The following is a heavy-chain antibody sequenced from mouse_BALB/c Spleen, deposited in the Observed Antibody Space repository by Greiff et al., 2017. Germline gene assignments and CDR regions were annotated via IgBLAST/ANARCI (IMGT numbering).Heavy chain of an antibody. CDR1: GYTFTDYE. CDR3: TRSLDGLYAMDY. CDR2: IDPETGGT. V-gene: IGHV1-15*01. Sequence: QVQLKESGAELVRPGASVTLSCKASGYTFTDYEMHWVKQTPVHGLEWIGAIDPETGGTAYNQKFKGKATLTADKSSSTAYMELRSLTSEDSAVYYCTRSLDGLYAMDYWGQGTSVTVSS. D-gene: IGHD2-3*01. J-gene: IGHJ4*01.